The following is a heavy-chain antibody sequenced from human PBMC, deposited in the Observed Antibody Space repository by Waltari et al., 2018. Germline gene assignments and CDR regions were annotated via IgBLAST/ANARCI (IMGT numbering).Heavy chain of an antibody. Sequence: EVQLVESGGGLVQPGGSLRLSCAASGFTFSSYWMSWVRQAPGKGLEWVANIKQDGTEKSYVDSVKGRFTISRDNAKNSLYLQMNSLRAEDTAVYYCVSDMRTDYYDSSAYYFDHWGQGTLVTVSS. V-gene: IGHV3-7*01. CDR1: GFTFSSYW. CDR2: IKQDGTEK. D-gene: IGHD3-22*01. J-gene: IGHJ4*02. CDR3: VSDMRTDYYDSSAYYFDH.